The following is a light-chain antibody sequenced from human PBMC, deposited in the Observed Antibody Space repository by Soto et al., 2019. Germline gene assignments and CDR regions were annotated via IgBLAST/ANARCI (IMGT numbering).Light chain of an antibody. V-gene: IGKV1-5*03. Sequence: DIQMTQSPSTLSASVGDRVTFTCRASQSISTRLAWYQQKPGRAPKLLIYKASNLDSGVPSRFSGSGSETEFTLTISSLQPDDFATYYCQEYKTYSYTFGQGTKLEIK. CDR1: QSISTR. J-gene: IGKJ2*01. CDR2: KAS. CDR3: QEYKTYSYT.